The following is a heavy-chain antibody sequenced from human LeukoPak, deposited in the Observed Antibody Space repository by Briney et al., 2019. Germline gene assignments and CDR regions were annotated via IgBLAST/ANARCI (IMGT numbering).Heavy chain of an antibody. CDR1: GFTFSSYT. CDR2: ISVGGDNT. CDR3: TRPYFLTDLDY. J-gene: IGHJ4*02. Sequence: GGSLRLSCAASGFTFSSYTMSWVRQAPGKGLEWVSAISVGGDNTYYADSVKGRFTISRDNSKNALYLQMNSLRADDTAVYYCTRPYFLTDLDYWGQGTLVTVSS. D-gene: IGHD2/OR15-2a*01. V-gene: IGHV3-23*01.